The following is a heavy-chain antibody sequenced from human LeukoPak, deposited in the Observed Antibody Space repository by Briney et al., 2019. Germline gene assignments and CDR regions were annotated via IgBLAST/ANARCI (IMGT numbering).Heavy chain of an antibody. CDR3: ARAGAYHFDN. CDR2: IYTGGST. D-gene: IGHD3-16*01. V-gene: IGHV3-66*01. J-gene: IGHJ4*02. CDR1: GFTVSSYY. Sequence: GGSLRLSCAASGFTVSSYYMFWVRQAPGKGLEWVSVIYTGGSTYYADSVKGRFTISRDNSKNTLYLQMNSLRAEDTAVYYCARAGAYHFDNWGQGTLVTVSS.